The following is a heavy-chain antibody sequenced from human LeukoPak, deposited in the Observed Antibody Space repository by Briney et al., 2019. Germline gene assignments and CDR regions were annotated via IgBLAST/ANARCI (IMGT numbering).Heavy chain of an antibody. V-gene: IGHV3-23*01. CDR2: VGTGADT. Sequence: GGSLRLSCLASGFTFSIYAMDWVCQAPGQGLKWVSAVGTGADTYYADSVRGRFTISRDNSKNTLYLQMDSLRAEDTAIYYCTRKTPGRTPFDYWGQGTLVTVSS. J-gene: IGHJ4*02. D-gene: IGHD2-15*01. CDR1: GFTFSIYA. CDR3: TRKTPGRTPFDY.